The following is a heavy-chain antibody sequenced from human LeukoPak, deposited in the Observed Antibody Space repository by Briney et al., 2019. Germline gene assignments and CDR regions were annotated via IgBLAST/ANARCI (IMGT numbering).Heavy chain of an antibody. D-gene: IGHD1-26*01. J-gene: IGHJ5*02. CDR3: AREFGVGAPFGWFDP. Sequence: GGSLRLSCAASGFTFSSYWMSWVRQAPGKGLEWVANIKQDGSEKYYVDSVKGRFTISRDNAKNSLYLQMNSLRAEDTAVYYCAREFGVGAPFGWFDPWGQGTLVTVSS. CDR2: IKQDGSEK. CDR1: GFTFSSYW. V-gene: IGHV3-7*01.